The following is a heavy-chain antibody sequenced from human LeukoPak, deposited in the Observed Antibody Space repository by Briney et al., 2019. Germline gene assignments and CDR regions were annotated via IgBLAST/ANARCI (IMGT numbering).Heavy chain of an antibody. J-gene: IGHJ4*02. V-gene: IGHV4-30-4*01. CDR3: ARELDDSRSHPIDY. CDR2: IYSSGST. D-gene: IGHD3-22*01. CDR1: GGSISSGDYY. Sequence: SETLSLTCTVSGGSISSGDYYWSWIRQPPGKGLEWVGYIYSSGSTYYNPSLKSRVTISVDTSKNQFSLKLSSVTAADTAVYYCARELDDSRSHPIDYWGQGTLVTVSS.